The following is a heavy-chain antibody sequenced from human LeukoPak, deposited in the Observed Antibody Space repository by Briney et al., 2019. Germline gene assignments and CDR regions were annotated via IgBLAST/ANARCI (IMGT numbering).Heavy chain of an antibody. J-gene: IGHJ4*02. Sequence: GGSLRLSCVVSGLTFSNYWMTWVRQAPGKGLESVAIVNEDGSAKYYLDSVKGRFTISRDNARNSLYLEMNSLRAEDTAVYYCARDYWRSIDHWGQGTLVTVSS. CDR1: GLTFSNYW. D-gene: IGHD1-1*01. CDR3: ARDYWRSIDH. CDR2: VNEDGSAK. V-gene: IGHV3-7*01.